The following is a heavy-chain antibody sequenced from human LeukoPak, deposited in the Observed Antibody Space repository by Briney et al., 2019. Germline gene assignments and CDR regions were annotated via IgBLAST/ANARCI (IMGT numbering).Heavy chain of an antibody. CDR3: ASQDDYVWGSYPFNWYFDL. D-gene: IGHD3-16*02. V-gene: IGHV7-4-1*02. Sequence: ASVKVSCKASGYTFTSYAMNWVRQAPVQGLEWMGWINTNTGNPTYAQGFTGRFVFSLDTSVSTAYLQISSLKAEDTAVYYCASQDDYVWGSYPFNWYFDLWGRGTLVTVSS. CDR2: INTNTGNP. J-gene: IGHJ2*01. CDR1: GYTFTSYA.